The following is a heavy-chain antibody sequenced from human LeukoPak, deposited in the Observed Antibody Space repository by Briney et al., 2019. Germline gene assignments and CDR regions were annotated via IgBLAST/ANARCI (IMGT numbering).Heavy chain of an antibody. CDR1: GFTFSSYE. J-gene: IGHJ4*02. CDR3: AREIRGFFDY. Sequence: GGSLRLSRAASGFTFSSYEMNWVRQAPGKGLEWVSYISSSGSTTYYADSVKGRFTISRDNAKNSLYLQMNSLRAEDTAVYYCAREIRGFFDYWGQGTLVTVSS. D-gene: IGHD3-10*01. CDR2: ISSSGSTT. V-gene: IGHV3-48*03.